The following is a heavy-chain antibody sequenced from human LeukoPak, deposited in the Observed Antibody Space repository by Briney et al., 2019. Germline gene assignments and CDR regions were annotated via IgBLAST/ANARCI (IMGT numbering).Heavy chain of an antibody. D-gene: IGHD2-21*02. V-gene: IGHV1-69*04. J-gene: IGHJ4*02. Sequence: SVKVSCKASGGTFSIYAISWVRQAPGQGLEWMGRIIPILGIANYAQKFQGRVTITADKSTSTAYMELSSLRSEDTAVYYCARDLVVVTANRYYFDYWGQGTLVTVSS. CDR1: GGTFSIYA. CDR3: ARDLVVVTANRYYFDY. CDR2: IIPILGIA.